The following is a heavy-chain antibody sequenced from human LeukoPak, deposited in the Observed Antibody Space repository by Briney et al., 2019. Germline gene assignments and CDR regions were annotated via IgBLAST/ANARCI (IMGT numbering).Heavy chain of an antibody. D-gene: IGHD5-24*01. V-gene: IGHV4-59*01. Sequence: SETLSLTCTTSGGSISTYHWSWIRQPPEKGLEWIGYIYKGSTNYNPSLKSRVTISVVTSKNQFSLKLRSVTAADTAVYYCARLTRDGYTTFWGQGTLVTVSS. J-gene: IGHJ1*01. CDR1: GGSISTYH. CDR3: ARLTRDGYTTF. CDR2: IYKGST.